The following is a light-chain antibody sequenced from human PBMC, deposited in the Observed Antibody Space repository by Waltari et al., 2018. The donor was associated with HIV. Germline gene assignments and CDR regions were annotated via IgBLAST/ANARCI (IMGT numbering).Light chain of an antibody. Sequence: QSVLTQPAPVSGSPGQSIPISCTGNSSDVGSYNLVSWYQQHPGKAPKVMIYEGSKRPSGVSNRFSGSKSGNTASLTISGLQAEDEADYYCCSYTGSSTRRPYVFGTGTKVTVL. V-gene: IGLV2-23*01. CDR2: EGS. CDR1: SSDVGSYNL. CDR3: CSYTGSSTRRPYV. J-gene: IGLJ1*01.